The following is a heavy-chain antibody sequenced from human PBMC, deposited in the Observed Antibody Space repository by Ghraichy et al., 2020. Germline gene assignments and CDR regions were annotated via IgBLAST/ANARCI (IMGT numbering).Heavy chain of an antibody. CDR1: GFTFSSYG. V-gene: IGHV3-33*01. CDR2: IWYDGSNK. J-gene: IGHJ1*01. D-gene: IGHD6-19*01. Sequence: GGSLRLSCAASGFTFSSYGMHWVRQAPGKGLEWVAVIWYDGSNKYYADSVKGRFTISRDNSKNTLYLQMNSLRAEDTAVYYCARDSSGYPGQGGYFQHWGQGTLVTVSS. CDR3: ARDSSGYPGQGGYFQH.